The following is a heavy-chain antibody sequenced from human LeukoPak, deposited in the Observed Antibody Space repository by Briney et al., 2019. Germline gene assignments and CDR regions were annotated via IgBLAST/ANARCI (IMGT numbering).Heavy chain of an antibody. CDR2: ISSIGTYI. J-gene: IGHJ4*02. D-gene: IGHD4-17*01. V-gene: IGHV3-21*01. CDR1: GFIFNSYS. Sequence: GGSLRLSCAASGFIFNSYSVNWVRQAPGKGLEWVSSISSIGTYIYYADPVKGRFTISRDNAKDSLYLQMNSLRADDTAVYYCARDAYGDYGFDYWGQGILVTVSS. CDR3: ARDAYGDYGFDY.